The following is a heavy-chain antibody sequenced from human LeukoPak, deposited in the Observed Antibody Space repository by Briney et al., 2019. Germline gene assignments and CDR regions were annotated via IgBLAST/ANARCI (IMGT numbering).Heavy chain of an antibody. D-gene: IGHD3-22*01. CDR1: GFTVSSNY. V-gene: IGHV3-53*01. Sequence: GGSLRLSCAASGFTVSSNYMSWVRQAPGKGLEWVSVIYSGGSTYYADSVKGRFTISRDNSKNTLYLQMNSLRAEDTAVYYCARLSRDDSSGYYFDYXGXGTLVTVSS. CDR2: IYSGGST. J-gene: IGHJ4*01. CDR3: ARLSRDDSSGYYFDY.